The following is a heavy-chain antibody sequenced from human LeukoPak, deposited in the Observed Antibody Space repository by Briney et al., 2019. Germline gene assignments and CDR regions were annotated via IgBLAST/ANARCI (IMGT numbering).Heavy chain of an antibody. Sequence: GGSLRLSCAASGFTFSSYAMHWDRQAPGKGLEWVAVISYDGSNKYYADSVKGRFTISRDNSKNTLYLQMNSLRAEDTAVYYCARGLFRYYYYYGMDVWGQGTTVTVSS. CDR2: ISYDGSNK. CDR3: ARGLFRYYYYYGMDV. V-gene: IGHV3-30*04. D-gene: IGHD2-21*01. J-gene: IGHJ6*02. CDR1: GFTFSSYA.